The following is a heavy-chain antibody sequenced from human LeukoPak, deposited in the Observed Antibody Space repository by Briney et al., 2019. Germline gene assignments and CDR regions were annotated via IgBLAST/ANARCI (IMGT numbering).Heavy chain of an antibody. CDR2: IYYDASNQ. J-gene: IGHJ3*02. V-gene: IGHV3-33*06. D-gene: IGHD2-2*01. CDR1: GFTFKNFG. CDR3: AKSHSGVAMHEDAFDI. Sequence: GGSLRLSCTASGFTFKNFGMHWVRQAPGKGLEWVAVIYYDASNQFYAASVRGRFTISRDNSKNTLYLEMNSLRAEDTAVYYCAKSHSGVAMHEDAFDIWGQGTMVTVSS.